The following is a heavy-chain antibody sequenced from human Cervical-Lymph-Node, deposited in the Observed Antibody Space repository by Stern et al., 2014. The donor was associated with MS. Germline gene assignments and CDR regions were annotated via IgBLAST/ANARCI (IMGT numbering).Heavy chain of an antibody. CDR3: AREAAMAVAGTGVDY. V-gene: IGHV1-2*06. CDR2: LYPNSGGT. CDR1: GYTFTGYY. Sequence: QVQLVESGAEVKKPGASVKVSCKASGYTFTGYYMHWVRQAPGPGLEWLGRLYPNSGGTNDAQKFQGRVTMTRDTYSSTAYMELSMLRSDDTAVYYCAREAAMAVAGTGVDYWGQGTLVTVSS. D-gene: IGHD6-19*01. J-gene: IGHJ4*02.